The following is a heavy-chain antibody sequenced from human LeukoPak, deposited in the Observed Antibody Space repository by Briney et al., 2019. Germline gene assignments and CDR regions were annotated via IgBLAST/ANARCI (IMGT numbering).Heavy chain of an antibody. CDR3: AREPYSSSAGYYYYYMDV. Sequence: GGSLRLSCAASGFTFSSYWMHWVRQAPGKGLVWVSRINSGGSSTSYADSVKGRFTISRDNAKNTLYLQMNSLRAEDTAVYYCAREPYSSSAGYYYYYMDVWGKGTTVTVSS. J-gene: IGHJ6*03. V-gene: IGHV3-74*01. CDR1: GFTFSSYW. CDR2: INSGGSST. D-gene: IGHD6-6*01.